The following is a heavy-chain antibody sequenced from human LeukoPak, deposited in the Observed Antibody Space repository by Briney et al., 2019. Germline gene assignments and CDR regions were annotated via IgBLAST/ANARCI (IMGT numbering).Heavy chain of an antibody. Sequence: GGSLRLSCAASGFTFSSYAMSWVRQAPGKGPEWVANINLDGSQKYYVDSVKGRFTISRDNAENSLYLQMNSLRAEDTALYYCARKRPNYFDFWGQGTLVAVSS. CDR3: ARKRPNYFDF. V-gene: IGHV3-7*01. CDR2: INLDGSQK. J-gene: IGHJ4*02. CDR1: GFTFSSYA.